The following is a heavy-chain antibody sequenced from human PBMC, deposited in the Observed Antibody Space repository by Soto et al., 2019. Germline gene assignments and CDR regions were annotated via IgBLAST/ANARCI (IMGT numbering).Heavy chain of an antibody. V-gene: IGHV3-21*01. CDR1: GFTFSSYS. CDR3: ARDLYDSSVLDY. D-gene: IGHD3-22*01. J-gene: IGHJ4*02. CDR2: IRAVTRHI. Sequence: EVQLVESGGGLVKPGGSLRLSCAASGFTFSSYSMNWVRQAPGKGLEWVSSIRAVTRHIYNADSVKGRFTISRDNAKNTLYLQMDSLRAEDTAVYYCARDLYDSSVLDYWGQGTPVTVSS.